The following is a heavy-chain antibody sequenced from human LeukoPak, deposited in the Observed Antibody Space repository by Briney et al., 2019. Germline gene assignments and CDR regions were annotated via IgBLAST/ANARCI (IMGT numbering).Heavy chain of an antibody. Sequence: SQTLSLTCTVPGGSISSGGYYWSWIRQHPGKGLEWIGYIYYSGSTYYNPSLKSRVTISVDTSKNQFSLKLSSVTAADTAVYYCARVRYGSGSYYFDYWGQGTLVTVSS. CDR3: ARVRYGSGSYYFDY. CDR2: IYYSGST. V-gene: IGHV4-31*03. J-gene: IGHJ4*02. CDR1: GGSISSGGYY. D-gene: IGHD3-10*01.